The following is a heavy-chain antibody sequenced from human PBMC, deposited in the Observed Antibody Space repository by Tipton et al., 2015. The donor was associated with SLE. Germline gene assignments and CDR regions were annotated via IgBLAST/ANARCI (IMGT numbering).Heavy chain of an antibody. CDR1: GGSIISGGYY. CDR2: IFYNGNT. D-gene: IGHD6-13*01. V-gene: IGHV4-31*03. CDR3: AGAVASAAGMRDY. J-gene: IGHJ4*02. Sequence: LRLSCTVSGGSIISGGYYWSWIRQHPGKGLEWIAHIFYNGNTYYNPSLKSRVTISVDASKNQFSLELSSVTAADTAVYYCAGAVASAAGMRDYWGQGTLVTVSS.